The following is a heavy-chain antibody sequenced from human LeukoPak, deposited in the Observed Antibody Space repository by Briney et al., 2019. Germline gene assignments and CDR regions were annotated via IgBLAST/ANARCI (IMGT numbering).Heavy chain of an antibody. J-gene: IGHJ6*03. CDR3: ARSMYYDTSGYYKFYYMDV. Sequence: ASVKVSCKASGGTFNNYTISWVRQAPGQGLEWMGGIIPIFGIAKYAQKFQGRVTITADKSTSTAYMELSSLRSEDTAVYYCARSMYYDTSGYYKFYYMDVWGKGTTVTVSS. D-gene: IGHD3-22*01. V-gene: IGHV1-69*10. CDR2: IIPIFGIA. CDR1: GGTFNNYT.